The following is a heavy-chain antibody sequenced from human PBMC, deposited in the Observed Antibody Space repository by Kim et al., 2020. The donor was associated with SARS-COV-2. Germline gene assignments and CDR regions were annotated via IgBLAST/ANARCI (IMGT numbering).Heavy chain of an antibody. Sequence: GGSLRLSCAASGFTFSSYEMNWVRQAPGKGLEWVSYISSSGSTIYYADSVKGRFTISRDNAKNSLYLQMNSLRAEDTAVYYCARGGGGDGSGSYYAYGMDVWGQGTTVTVSS. CDR3: ARGGGGDGSGSYYAYGMDV. D-gene: IGHD3-10*01. V-gene: IGHV3-48*03. CDR1: GFTFSSYE. J-gene: IGHJ6*02. CDR2: ISSSGSTI.